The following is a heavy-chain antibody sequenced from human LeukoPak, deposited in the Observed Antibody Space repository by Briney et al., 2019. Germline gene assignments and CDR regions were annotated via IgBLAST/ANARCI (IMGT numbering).Heavy chain of an antibody. V-gene: IGHV3-30-3*01. CDR1: GFTFSNYA. D-gene: IGHD5-18*01. CDR3: ARDRDTAMGP. Sequence: GGSLRLSCAASGFTFSNYAMHWVHQAPGKGLEWVAIISYDGNDKYYTDSVKGRFTISRDKSKNTLYLQMNSLRAEDTAVYYCARDRDTAMGPWGQGTLVTVSS. J-gene: IGHJ5*02. CDR2: ISYDGNDK.